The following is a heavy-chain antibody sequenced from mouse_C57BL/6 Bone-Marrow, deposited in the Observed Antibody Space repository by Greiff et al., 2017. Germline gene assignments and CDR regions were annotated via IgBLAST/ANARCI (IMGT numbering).Heavy chain of an antibody. CDR1: GYTFTDYN. J-gene: IGHJ1*03. Sequence: VQLQQSGPELVKPGASVKMSCKASGYTFTDYNMHWVKQSHGKSLEWIGYINPNNGGTSYNQKFKGKATLTVNKSSSTAYMELRSLTSEDSAVYYCARKGAIYYGNYGYWYFDVWGTGTTVTVSS. D-gene: IGHD2-1*01. CDR2: INPNNGGT. CDR3: ARKGAIYYGNYGYWYFDV. V-gene: IGHV1-22*01.